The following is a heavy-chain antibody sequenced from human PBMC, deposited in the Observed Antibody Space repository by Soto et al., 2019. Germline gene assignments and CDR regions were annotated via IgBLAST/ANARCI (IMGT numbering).Heavy chain of an antibody. D-gene: IGHD4-4*01. CDR1: GGSISSSSYY. V-gene: IGHV4-39*01. J-gene: IGHJ5*02. CDR2: IYYGGST. CDR3: ARRRTTVTRWIGSWFDP. Sequence: SETLSLTCTVSGGSISSSSYYWGWIRQPPGKGLEWIGSIYYGGSTYYNPSLKSRVTISVDTSKNQFSLKLSSVTAADTAVYYCARRRTTVTRWIGSWFDPWGQGTLVTISS.